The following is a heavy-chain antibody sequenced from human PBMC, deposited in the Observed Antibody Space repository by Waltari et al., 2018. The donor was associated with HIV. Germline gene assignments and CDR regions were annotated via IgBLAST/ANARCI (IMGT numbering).Heavy chain of an antibody. J-gene: IGHJ4*02. D-gene: IGHD1-26*01. V-gene: IGHV4-34*01. Sequence: QVQLQQWGAGLLKPSETLSLTCAVYGGSLSGYYWSWIRQPPGKGLEWIGEIKHSGRTNYHPSLKSRVAISIDTSKNQCSLKLRSVTAADTAMYYSARLEVGRGDYWGQGTLVTVSS. CDR2: IKHSGRT. CDR3: ARLEVGRGDY. CDR1: GGSLSGYY.